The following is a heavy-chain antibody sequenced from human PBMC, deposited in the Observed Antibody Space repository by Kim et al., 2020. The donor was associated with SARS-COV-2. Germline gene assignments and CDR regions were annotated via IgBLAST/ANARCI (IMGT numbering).Heavy chain of an antibody. D-gene: IGHD4-17*01. J-gene: IGHJ4*02. CDR3: ARMMTTVTMAFDY. Sequence: FNPSLKSRVTISVDTSKNQFSLKLSSVTAADTAVYYCARMMTTVTMAFDYWGQGTLVTVSS. V-gene: IGHV4-39*01.